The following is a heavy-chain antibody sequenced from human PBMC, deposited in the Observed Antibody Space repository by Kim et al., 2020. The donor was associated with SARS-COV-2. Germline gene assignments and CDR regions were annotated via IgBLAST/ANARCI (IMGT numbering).Heavy chain of an antibody. D-gene: IGHD6-6*01. CDR1: GGSFSGYY. J-gene: IGHJ4*02. V-gene: IGHV4-34*01. CDR2: INHSGST. CDR3: ARGLGSSSPFSERVWFDY. Sequence: SETLSLTCAVYGGSFSGYYWSWIRQPPGKGLEWIGEINHSGSTSYNPSLKSRVTISVDTSKNQFSLKLSSVTAADTAVYYCARGLGSSSPFSERVWFDYWGQGTLVTVSS.